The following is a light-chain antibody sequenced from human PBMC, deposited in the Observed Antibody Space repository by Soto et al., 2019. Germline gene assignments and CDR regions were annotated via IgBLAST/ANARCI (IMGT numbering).Light chain of an antibody. CDR3: QQYKSTPRT. V-gene: IGKV4-1*01. CDR2: WAS. J-gene: IGKJ1*01. Sequence: DIVMTQSPDSLAVSLGERATINCKSSQSVLYSSNNKNYLAWYQQKPGQPPKLLISWASTREPGVPDRFSGSGSGTDFTLTISGLQAEDVAAYYCQQYKSTPRTFCQGTKVEIK. CDR1: QSVLYSSNNKNY.